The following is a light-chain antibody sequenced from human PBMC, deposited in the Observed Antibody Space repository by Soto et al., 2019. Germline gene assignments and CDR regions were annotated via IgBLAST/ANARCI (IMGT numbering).Light chain of an antibody. J-gene: IGKJ1*01. CDR2: KAS. Sequence: IQLTQSPSSLSASVGGRVTIACRASQSISAWLAWYQQKPGKAPKLLIYKASTLESGVPPRFSGSGSGTDFTLTISSLQPDDFATYYCQQYKYYSTFGQGTKVDIK. CDR3: QQYKYYST. CDR1: QSISAW. V-gene: IGKV1-5*03.